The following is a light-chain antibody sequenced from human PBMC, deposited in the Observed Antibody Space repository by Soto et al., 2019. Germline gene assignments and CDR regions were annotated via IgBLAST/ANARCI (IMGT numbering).Light chain of an antibody. Sequence: DIQMTQSPSSVSASVGDRVTITCRASQDISVWLAWYQQKPGKAPKLLIYAASNLQTGVPSRFSGSGSGTDFTLTISSRQPEDFATYYCQQANSFPRTFGPGTKVYIK. CDR3: QQANSFPRT. CDR1: QDISVW. CDR2: AAS. V-gene: IGKV1D-12*01. J-gene: IGKJ3*01.